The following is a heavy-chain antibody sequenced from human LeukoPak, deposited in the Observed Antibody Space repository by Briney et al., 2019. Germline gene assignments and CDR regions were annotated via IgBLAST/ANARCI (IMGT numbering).Heavy chain of an antibody. CDR3: ARSGGAIQLWPFDY. Sequence: SETRSLTCTVSGGSISSGSYYWSWIRQPAGKGLEWIGRIYTSGSTNYNPSLKSRVTISVDTSKNQFSLKPSSVTAADTAVYYCARSGGAIQLWPFDYWGQGTLVTVSS. D-gene: IGHD5-18*01. V-gene: IGHV4-61*02. J-gene: IGHJ4*02. CDR2: IYTSGST. CDR1: GGSISSGSYY.